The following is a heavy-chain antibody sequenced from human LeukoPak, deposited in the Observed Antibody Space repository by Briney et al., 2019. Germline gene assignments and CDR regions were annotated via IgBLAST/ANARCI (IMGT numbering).Heavy chain of an antibody. Sequence: GGSLRLSCAASGFTFSDYYMSWIRQAPGKGLEWVSYISSSGSTIYYADSVKGRFTISRDSAKNSLYLQMNSLRAEDTAVYYCARDLMITFGGVIANYYFDYWGQGTLVTVSS. CDR1: GFTFSDYY. CDR3: ARDLMITFGGVIANYYFDY. V-gene: IGHV3-11*01. CDR2: ISSSGSTI. D-gene: IGHD3-16*02. J-gene: IGHJ4*02.